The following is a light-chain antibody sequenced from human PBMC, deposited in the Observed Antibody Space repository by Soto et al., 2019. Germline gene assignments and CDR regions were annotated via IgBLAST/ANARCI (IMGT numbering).Light chain of an antibody. V-gene: IGKV3D-15*01. CDR1: QSISIG. CDR3: QQYNKWPLIT. Sequence: EIVMTQSPATLSVSPGETATLSCRASQSISIGLAWYRQKPGQAPRPLIYGASTRASGTPARFSGSGSRTEFTLANSSLQSEDFALYYCQQYNKWPLITFGQGTRLEIK. CDR2: GAS. J-gene: IGKJ5*01.